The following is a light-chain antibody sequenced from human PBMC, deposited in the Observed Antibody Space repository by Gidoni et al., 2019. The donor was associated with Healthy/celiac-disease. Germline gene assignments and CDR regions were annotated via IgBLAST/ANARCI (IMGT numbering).Light chain of an antibody. Sequence: EIVMTQSPATLSVSPGERATRSCRASQSVSITLAWYQQKPGQAPRLLIYGASTRATGIPARFSGSGSGTEFTLTISSLQSEDFAVYYCQQYNNWPPYTFGQGTKLEIK. V-gene: IGKV3-15*01. CDR3: QQYNNWPPYT. J-gene: IGKJ2*01. CDR1: QSVSIT. CDR2: GAS.